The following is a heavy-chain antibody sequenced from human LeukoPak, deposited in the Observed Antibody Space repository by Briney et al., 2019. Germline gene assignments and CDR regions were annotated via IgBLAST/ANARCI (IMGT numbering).Heavy chain of an antibody. V-gene: IGHV2-5*01. CDR1: GFPLSTSGVG. D-gene: IGHD3-3*01. Sequence: SGPTLVNPTQTLTLTCTFSGFPLSTSGVGVGWIRQPPGKALEWLALIYWNDDKRYSPSLKSRLTITKDTSKNQVVLTMTNMDPVDTATYYCARNEYDFWSGVVFDYWGQGTLVTVSS. CDR2: IYWNDDK. J-gene: IGHJ4*02. CDR3: ARNEYDFWSGVVFDY.